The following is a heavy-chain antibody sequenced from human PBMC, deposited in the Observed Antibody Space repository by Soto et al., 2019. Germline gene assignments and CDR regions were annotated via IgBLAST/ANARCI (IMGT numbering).Heavy chain of an antibody. CDR3: ATQVARDGYNMYYFDY. J-gene: IGHJ4*02. CDR2: IYDSGTT. CDR1: GCSISSTNW. Sequence: SEILSLTCAVSGCSISSTNWWTWVRQPPGEGLEWIGEIYDSGTTNSNPSLKRRVTMLVDKSKNQFSLKLTSVTAADTAVYYCATQVARDGYNMYYFDYWGQGALVTVSS. D-gene: IGHD5-12*01. V-gene: IGHV4-4*02.